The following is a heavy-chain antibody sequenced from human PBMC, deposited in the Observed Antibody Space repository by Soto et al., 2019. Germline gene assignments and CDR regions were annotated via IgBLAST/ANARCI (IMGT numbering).Heavy chain of an antibody. CDR3: ARQRTTVVTQAYFDH. J-gene: IGHJ4*02. CDR1: GESISSSSYY. V-gene: IGHV4-39*01. Sequence: SETLSLTCIVSGESISSSSYYWGWIRQAPGKGLEWIGSIYYSGRTYYNPSFKSRVTISIDTSKNQFSLKLSSVTATDTAVYYCARQRTTVVTQAYFDHWGQGALVTVSS. D-gene: IGHD2-21*02. CDR2: IYYSGRT.